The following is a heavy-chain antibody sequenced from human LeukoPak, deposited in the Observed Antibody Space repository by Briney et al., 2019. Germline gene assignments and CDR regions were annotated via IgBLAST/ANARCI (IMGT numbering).Heavy chain of an antibody. V-gene: IGHV4-4*07. J-gene: IGHJ5*02. CDR3: ARRRLLWGVLLWFGEGNWFDP. CDR2: IYTSGST. Sequence: SETLSLTCTVSGGSISSYYWSWIRQPAGKGLEWIGRIYTSGSTNYNPSLKSRVTMSVDTSKNQFSLKLSSVTAADTAVYYCARRRLLWGVLLWFGEGNWFDPWGQGTLVTVSS. D-gene: IGHD3-10*01. CDR1: GGSISSYY.